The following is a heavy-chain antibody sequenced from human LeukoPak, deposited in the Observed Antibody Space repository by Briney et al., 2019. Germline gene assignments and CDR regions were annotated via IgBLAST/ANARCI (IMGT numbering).Heavy chain of an antibody. Sequence: GRSLRLSCAASRFTFSSYGMHWVRQAPGKGLEWVAVIWYDGSNKYYADSVKGRFTISGDNSKNTLYLQMNSLRAEDTAVYYCARDSLYCSGGSCYSEHNWFDPWGQGTLVTVSS. D-gene: IGHD2-15*01. CDR3: ARDSLYCSGGSCYSEHNWFDP. J-gene: IGHJ5*02. CDR1: RFTFSSYG. V-gene: IGHV3-33*01. CDR2: IWYDGSNK.